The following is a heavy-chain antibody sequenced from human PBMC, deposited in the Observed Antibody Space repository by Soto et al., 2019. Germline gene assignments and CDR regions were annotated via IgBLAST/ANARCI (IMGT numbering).Heavy chain of an antibody. Sequence: QVQLVESGGGVVQPGRSLRLSCAASGFTFSSYAMHWVRQAPGKGLEWVAVISYDGSNKYYADSVKGRFTISRDTSKNALYLQMNSLRAEDTAVYYCARDRVAYCGGDCRTFDYWGPGTLVTVSS. CDR2: ISYDGSNK. CDR1: GFTFSSYA. CDR3: ARDRVAYCGGDCRTFDY. V-gene: IGHV3-30-3*01. J-gene: IGHJ4*02. D-gene: IGHD2-21*02.